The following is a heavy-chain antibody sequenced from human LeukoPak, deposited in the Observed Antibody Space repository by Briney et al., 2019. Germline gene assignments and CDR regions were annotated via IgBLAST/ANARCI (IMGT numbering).Heavy chain of an antibody. CDR2: ISSSSSYI. CDR1: GFTFSSYS. V-gene: IGHV3-21*01. D-gene: IGHD5-18*01. Sequence: GGSLRLSCAASGFTFSSYSMNWVRQAPGKGLEWVSSISSSSSYIYYADSVKGRFTISRDNAKNSLYLQMNSLRAEDTAVYYCAKADMVSHYYYYMDVWGKGTTVTISS. CDR3: AKADMVSHYYYYMDV. J-gene: IGHJ6*03.